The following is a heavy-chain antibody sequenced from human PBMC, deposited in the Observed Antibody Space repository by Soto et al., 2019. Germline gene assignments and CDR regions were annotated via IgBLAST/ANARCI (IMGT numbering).Heavy chain of an antibody. CDR2: INPNSGGT. CDR1: GYTFTGYY. D-gene: IGHD1-1*01. CDR3: ARGLNWNAGMDV. V-gene: IGHV1-2*02. J-gene: IGHJ6*02. Sequence: ASVKVSCKASGYTFTGYYMHWVRQAPGQGLEWMGWINPNSGGTNYAQKFQGRVTMTRDTSVSTAYMELSRLRSDDTAVYYCARGLNWNAGMDVWGQGTTVTVSS.